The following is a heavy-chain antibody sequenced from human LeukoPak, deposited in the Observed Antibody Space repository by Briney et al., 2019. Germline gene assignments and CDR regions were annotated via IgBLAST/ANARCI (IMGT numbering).Heavy chain of an antibody. CDR3: ARSGQCSGSACYSEGIDF. V-gene: IGHV1-18*01. J-gene: IGHJ4*02. CDR1: GYTFINSG. Sequence: GASVKVTCKTSGYTFINSGITWVSQAPGQGREGMGRIKGYNGDTAYAQMFQGRFTMTIDAHTSTSDMELSGLRSDDTAVYYCARSGQCSGSACYSEGIDFWGQGTLVSVPS. CDR2: IKGYNGDT. D-gene: IGHD2-21*01.